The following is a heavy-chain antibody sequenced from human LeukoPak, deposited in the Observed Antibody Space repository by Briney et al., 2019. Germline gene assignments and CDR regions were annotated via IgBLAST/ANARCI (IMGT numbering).Heavy chain of an antibody. CDR1: GGSISSNSYY. CDR2: IYYSGST. CDR3: ARLARHGSGSYFVY. V-gene: IGHV4-39*01. J-gene: IGHJ4*02. Sequence: PSETLSLTCTVSGGSISSNSYYWGWIRQPPGKGLEWIGNIYYSGSTYYNPSLKSRVTISGDTSKNQFSLKLSSVTAADTAVYYCARLARHGSGSYFVYWGQGTLVTVSS. D-gene: IGHD3-10*01.